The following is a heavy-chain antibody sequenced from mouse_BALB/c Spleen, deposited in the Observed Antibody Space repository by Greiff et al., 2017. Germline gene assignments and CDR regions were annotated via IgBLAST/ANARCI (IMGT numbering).Heavy chain of an antibody. CDR3: ARSPSSYGHMDY. CDR2: IYPGSGST. J-gene: IGHJ4*01. CDR1: GYNFTSYW. D-gene: IGHD1-2*01. Sequence: QVQLKESGAELVKPGTSVKLSCKASGYNFTSYWINWVKLRPGQGLEWIGDIYPGSGSTNYNEKFKSKATLTVDTSSSTAYMQPSSLASEDSALYYCARSPSSYGHMDYWGQGTSVTVSS. V-gene: IGHV1-55*01.